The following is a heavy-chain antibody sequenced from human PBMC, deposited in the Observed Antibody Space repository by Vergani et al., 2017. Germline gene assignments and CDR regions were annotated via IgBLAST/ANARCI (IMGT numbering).Heavy chain of an antibody. V-gene: IGHV1-69*08. CDR1: GGTFSSYT. J-gene: IGHJ4*02. CDR3: ARDGYSSSGFDY. D-gene: IGHD6-13*01. Sequence: QVQLVQSGAEVKKPGSSVKVSFKASGGTFSSYTISWVRQAPGQGLEWMGRIIPILGIANYAQKFQGRVTITADKSTSTAYMELSSLRSEDTAVYYCARDGYSSSGFDYWGQGTLVTVSS. CDR2: IIPILGIA.